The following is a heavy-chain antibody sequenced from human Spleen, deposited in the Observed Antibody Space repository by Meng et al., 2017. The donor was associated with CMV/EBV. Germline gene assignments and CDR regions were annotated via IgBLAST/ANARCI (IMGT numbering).Heavy chain of an antibody. CDR3: ASSAYGGKFTDAFDI. J-gene: IGHJ3*02. D-gene: IGHD4-23*01. V-gene: IGHV4-59*01. CDR2: IYYSGST. CDR1: GGSISSYY. Sequence: ESLKISCTVSGGSISSYYWSWIRQPPGKGLEWIGYIYYSGSTNYNPSLKSRVTMSVDTSKKQISLKLSSVLAADTAVYYCASSAYGGKFTDAFDIWGQGTMVTVSS.